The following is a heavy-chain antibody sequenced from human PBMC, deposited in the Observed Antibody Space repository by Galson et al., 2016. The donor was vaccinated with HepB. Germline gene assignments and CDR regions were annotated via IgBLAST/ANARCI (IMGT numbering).Heavy chain of an antibody. J-gene: IGHJ6*02. V-gene: IGHV4-59*01. CDR2: INTGGDT. Sequence: SETLSLTCTVSGGSISGYYWSWIRQPPGKGLEWVGYINTGGDTNYNPSLKSRVTISVDTSKKQFSLTLKSVIAADTAVYYCARDSRAGSGMDVWDQGTTVTVSS. CDR3: ARDSRAGSGMDV. CDR1: GGSISGYY.